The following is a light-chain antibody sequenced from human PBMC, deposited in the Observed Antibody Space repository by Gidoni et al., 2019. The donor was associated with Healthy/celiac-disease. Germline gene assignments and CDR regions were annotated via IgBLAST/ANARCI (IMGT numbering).Light chain of an antibody. J-gene: IGKJ3*01. Sequence: MDMTQSPSSLSASVGDRVTITCRASQSISSYLNWYQQKPGKAPKLLIYAASSLQSGVPSRFSGSGSGTDFTLTISSLQPEDFATYYCQQSYSTPLFGPXTKVDIK. CDR3: QQSYSTPL. CDR2: AAS. CDR1: QSISSY. V-gene: IGKV1-39*01.